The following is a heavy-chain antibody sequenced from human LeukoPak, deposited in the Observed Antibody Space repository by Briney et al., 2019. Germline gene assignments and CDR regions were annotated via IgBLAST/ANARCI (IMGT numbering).Heavy chain of an antibody. CDR3: ARGQSGDFGHPFGFDY. CDR2: INAYTANT. Sequence: ASVKVSCRASDYTFTSYGISWVRQAPGQGLEWMGWINAYTANTNYAQKVQGRVTMTTDTSTSTAYMELRSLRSDDTAVYYCARGQSGDFGHPFGFDYWGQGTLVTVSS. J-gene: IGHJ4*02. D-gene: IGHD4-17*01. CDR1: DYTFTSYG. V-gene: IGHV1-18*01.